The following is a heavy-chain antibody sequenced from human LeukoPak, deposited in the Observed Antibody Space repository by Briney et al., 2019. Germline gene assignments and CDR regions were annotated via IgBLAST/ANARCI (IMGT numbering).Heavy chain of an antibody. J-gene: IGHJ4*02. CDR1: GFTFSSYN. CDR3: AGGNTWPGLSY. D-gene: IGHD6-25*01. CDR2: IYTAGST. V-gene: IGHV3-53*01. Sequence: PGGSLRLSCAASGFTFSSYNMNWVRQAPGKGLEWVSVIYTAGSTYNADSVKGRFTISRDKSKNTLYLQMNTLRAEDTAVYFCAGGNTWPGLSYWGQGTLLTVSS.